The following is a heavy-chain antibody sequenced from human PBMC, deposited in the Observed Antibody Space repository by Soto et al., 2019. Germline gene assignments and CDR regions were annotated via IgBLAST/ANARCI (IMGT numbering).Heavy chain of an antibody. Sequence: ASVKVSCKASGYTFTSYGISWVRQAPGQGLEWMGWISAYNGNTNYAQRLQGRVTMTTDTSTSTAYMELNSLSDEDTAVYYCARLYSTSSVNRWFVPWGQGTLVTVSS. CDR1: GYTFTSYG. CDR2: ISAYNGNT. D-gene: IGHD6-6*01. V-gene: IGHV1-18*01. CDR3: ARLYSTSSVNRWFVP. J-gene: IGHJ5*02.